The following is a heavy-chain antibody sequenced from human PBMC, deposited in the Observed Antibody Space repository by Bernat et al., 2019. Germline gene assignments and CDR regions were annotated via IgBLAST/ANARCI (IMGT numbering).Heavy chain of an antibody. D-gene: IGHD4-23*01. J-gene: IGHJ4*01. CDR1: GFTFSIYW. V-gene: IGHV3-74*01. Sequence: EVQLVESGGGLVQPGGSLRLSCAASGFTFSIYWMHWVRQVSGKGLEWVSRISGDGSRTIYADSVKGRFTISRDNAKNTLSLQMNSLRAEDTAVYYCARDPDYGGYSYFESWGQGTLVTVSS. CDR3: ARDPDYGGYSYFES. CDR2: ISGDGSRT.